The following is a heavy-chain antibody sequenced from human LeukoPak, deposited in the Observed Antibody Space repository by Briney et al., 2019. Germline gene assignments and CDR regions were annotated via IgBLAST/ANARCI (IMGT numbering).Heavy chain of an antibody. D-gene: IGHD2-2*01. CDR1: GGSINSGSYY. V-gene: IGHV4-61*02. CDR3: ARDHTLGYCSSTSCYGGWFDP. J-gene: IGHJ5*02. Sequence: SQTLSLTCTVSGGSINSGSYYWSWIRQPAGKGLEWIGRIYTSGSTNYNPPLKSRVTISVDTSKNQFSLKLSSVTAADTAVYYCARDHTLGYCSSTSCYGGWFDPWGQGTLVTVSS. CDR2: IYTSGST.